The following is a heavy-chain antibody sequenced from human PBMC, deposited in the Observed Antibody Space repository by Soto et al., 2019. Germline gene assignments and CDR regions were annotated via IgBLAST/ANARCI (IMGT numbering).Heavy chain of an antibody. D-gene: IGHD6-19*01. V-gene: IGHV1-46*01. Sequence: ASVKVSCKASGYTFTIYYMHCVLQSPLQGLEWMGIINPSGGSTSYAQKFQGRVTMTRDTSTSTVYMELSSLRSEDTAVYYCARDRGVVAVAGTNPGPFDIWGQGTMVTVS. CDR3: ARDRGVVAVAGTNPGPFDI. J-gene: IGHJ3*02. CDR2: INPSGGST. CDR1: GYTFTIYY.